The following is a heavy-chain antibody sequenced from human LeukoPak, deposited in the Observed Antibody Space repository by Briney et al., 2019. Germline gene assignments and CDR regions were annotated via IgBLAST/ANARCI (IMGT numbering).Heavy chain of an antibody. D-gene: IGHD3-22*01. J-gene: IGHJ4*02. CDR2: INHSGST. V-gene: IGHV4-34*01. CDR1: GGSFSGYY. Sequence: SETLSLTCAVYGGSFSGYYWSWIRQPPGKGLEWIGEINHSGSTNYNPSLKSRVTISVDTSKNQFSLKLSSVTAADTAVYYCASEWDYDSSGHHDYWGQGTLVTVSS. CDR3: ASEWDYDSSGHHDY.